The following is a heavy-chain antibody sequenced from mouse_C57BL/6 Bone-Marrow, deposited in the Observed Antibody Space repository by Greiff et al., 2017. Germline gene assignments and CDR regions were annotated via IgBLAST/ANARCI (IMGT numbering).Heavy chain of an antibody. V-gene: IGHV14-2*01. D-gene: IGHD2-2*01. CDR3: ARSLWLRRAYYAMDY. J-gene: IGHJ4*01. Sequence: EVQLQQSGAELVKPGASVKLSCTASGFNIKDYYMHWVKQRTEQGLEWIGRIDPEDGETKYAPKFQGTATITADTSSNTAYLQLSSLTSEDTAVYYCARSLWLRRAYYAMDYWGQGTSVTVSS. CDR1: GFNIKDYY. CDR2: IDPEDGET.